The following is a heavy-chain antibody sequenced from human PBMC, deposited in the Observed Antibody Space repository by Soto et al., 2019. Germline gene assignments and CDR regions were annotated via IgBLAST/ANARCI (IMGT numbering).Heavy chain of an antibody. CDR1: GFTFSSAW. CDR2: XXXXXERGTT. CDR3: XXXXXXXXXXXXXXXXXXXXX. Sequence: EVQLVESGGGLVKPGGSLKLSCAASGFTFSSAWMSWVRXXXXXXXXXXXXXXXXXERGTTDYAAPVKGRFTISRDDSRNMXHLQMNSXXXEXXXXXXXXXXXXXXXXXXXXXXXXXXXXXGQGTLVTVSS. V-gene: IGHV3-15*01. J-gene: IGHJ5*02.